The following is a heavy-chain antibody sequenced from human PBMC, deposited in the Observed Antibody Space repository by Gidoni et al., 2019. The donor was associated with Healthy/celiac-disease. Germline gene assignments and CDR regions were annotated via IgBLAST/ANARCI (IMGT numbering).Heavy chain of an antibody. CDR1: GGSISSSSYY. CDR3: ARRAAAGLFDY. CDR2: IYYSGST. V-gene: IGHV4-39*01. Sequence: QLQLPESGPGLVKPSETLSLTCTVSGGSISSSSYYWGWIRQPPGKGLEWIGSIYYSGSTYYNPSLKSRVTISVDTSKNQFSLKLSSVTAADTAVYYCARRAAAGLFDYWGQGTLVTVSS. J-gene: IGHJ4*02. D-gene: IGHD6-13*01.